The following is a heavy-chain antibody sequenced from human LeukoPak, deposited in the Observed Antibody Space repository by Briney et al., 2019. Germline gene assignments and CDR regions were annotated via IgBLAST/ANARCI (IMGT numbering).Heavy chain of an antibody. V-gene: IGHV4-59*01. CDR2: IYYSGST. CDR3: ARVGVVVVTHYYYYMDV. CDR1: GGSISSYY. J-gene: IGHJ6*03. Sequence: SETLSLTCTVSGGSISSYYWSWIRQPPGKGLEWIGYIYYSGSTNYNPSLKSRVTISVDTSKNQFSLKLSSVTAADTAVYYCARVGVVVVTHYYYYMDVWGKGTTVTVSS. D-gene: IGHD2-21*02.